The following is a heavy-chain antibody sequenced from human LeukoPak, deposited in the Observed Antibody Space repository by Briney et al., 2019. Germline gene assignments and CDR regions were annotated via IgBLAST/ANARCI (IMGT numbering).Heavy chain of an antibody. CDR1: GGSISSGSYY. CDR2: IYTSGST. D-gene: IGHD3-10*01. CDR3: ARDPYGSGFFDY. J-gene: IGHJ4*02. V-gene: IGHV4-61*02. Sequence: PSETLSLTCTVSGGSISSGSYYWSWLRQPAGTGLEWIGRIYTSGSTNYNPSLKSRVTISVDTSKNQFSLKLSSVTAADTAVYYCARDPYGSGFFDYWGQGTLVTVSS.